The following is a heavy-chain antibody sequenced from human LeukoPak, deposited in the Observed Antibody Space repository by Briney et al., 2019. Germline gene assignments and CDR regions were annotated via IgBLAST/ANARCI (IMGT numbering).Heavy chain of an antibody. D-gene: IGHD2-15*01. Sequence: ASVKVSCKASGYTFTSYGISWVRQAPGQGLEWMGWISAYNGNTNYAQKLQGRVTMTTDTSTSTAYMELRSLRSDDTAVYYCARGEDIVVVVAAPYYFDYWGQGTLVTVSS. CDR2: ISAYNGNT. CDR3: ARGEDIVVVVAAPYYFDY. CDR1: GYTFTSYG. J-gene: IGHJ4*02. V-gene: IGHV1-18*01.